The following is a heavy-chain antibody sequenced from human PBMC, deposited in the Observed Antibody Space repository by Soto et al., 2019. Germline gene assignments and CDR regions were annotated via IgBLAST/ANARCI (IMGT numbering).Heavy chain of an antibody. J-gene: IGHJ4*02. D-gene: IGHD3-22*01. CDR3: AKIESRFYYDSRGYSPFDY. CDR1: GFTFSNYA. V-gene: IGHV3-23*01. CDR2: LSGSGVST. Sequence: EVQLLESGGGLVQPGGSLRLSCAASGFTFSNYAMTWVRQAPGKGLEWVSALSGSGVSTYYADSVTGRFTISRDNSKNTVYLQMNSLRAEAMAVYYCAKIESRFYYDSRGYSPFDYWGQGTLVTVSS.